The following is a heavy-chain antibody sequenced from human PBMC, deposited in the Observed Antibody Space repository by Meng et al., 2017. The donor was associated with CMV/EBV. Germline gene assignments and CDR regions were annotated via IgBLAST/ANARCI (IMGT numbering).Heavy chain of an antibody. D-gene: IGHD2-15*01. CDR2: ISGSGGST. Sequence: GRLVELWGGLVKPGGSLRLSCAASGFTFSSYAMSWVRQAPGKGLEWVSAISGSGGSTYYADSVKGRFTISRDNSKNTLYLQMNSLRAEDTAVYYCAKGWELPPFDYWGQGTLVTVSS. CDR1: GFTFSSYA. V-gene: IGHV3-23*04. CDR3: AKGWELPPFDY. J-gene: IGHJ4*02.